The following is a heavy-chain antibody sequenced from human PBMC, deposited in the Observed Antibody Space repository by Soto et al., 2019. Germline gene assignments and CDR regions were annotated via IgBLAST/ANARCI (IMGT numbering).Heavy chain of an antibody. J-gene: IGHJ3*02. CDR1: GASVSSYY. V-gene: IGHV4-59*02. CDR2: IFYSGNT. D-gene: IGHD6-25*01. CDR3: VSGLRPNPVDI. Sequence: QVQLQQSGPRLVKPSETLSLTCTVSGASVSSYYWSWIRQPPGGGLDWIGYIFYSGNTMYNPSLKRRVTISTDTSKNQFSVKLSSVTAADTAVYYCVSGLRPNPVDIWGQGTVVTVSS.